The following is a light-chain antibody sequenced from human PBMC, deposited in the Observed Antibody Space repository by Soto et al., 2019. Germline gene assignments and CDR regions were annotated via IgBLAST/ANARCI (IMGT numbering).Light chain of an antibody. J-gene: IGLJ2*01. CDR1: SSDVGTYNY. Sequence: QSVLTQPASVSGSPGQSITLSCTGTSSDVGTYNYVSWYQQHPGKAPKLMVYDVSSRRSGVSNRFSGSKSGNTASLTISGLQAEDDADYYCSSYTSSSTVVFGGGSKLTVL. CDR2: DVS. V-gene: IGLV2-14*01. CDR3: SSYTSSSTVV.